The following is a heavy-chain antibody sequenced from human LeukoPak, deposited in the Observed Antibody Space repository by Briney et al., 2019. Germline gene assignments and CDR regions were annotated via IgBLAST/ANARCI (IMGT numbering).Heavy chain of an antibody. CDR2: ISWNSGSI. D-gene: IGHD3-3*01. CDR3: ASVLRFLEWPRFDP. J-gene: IGHJ5*02. CDR1: GFTFDDYA. Sequence: GRSLRLSCAASGFTFDDYAMHWVRQAPGKGLEWVSGISWNSGSIGYADSVKGRFTISRDNAKNSLYLQMNSLRAEDTALYYCASVLRFLEWPRFDPWGQGTLVTVSS. V-gene: IGHV3-9*01.